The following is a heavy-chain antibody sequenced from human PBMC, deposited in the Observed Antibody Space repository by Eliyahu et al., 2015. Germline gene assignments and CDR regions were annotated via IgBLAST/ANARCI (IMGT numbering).Heavy chain of an antibody. V-gene: IGHV3-30*03. CDR1: GFTFSTYG. J-gene: IGHJ6*01. CDR3: ARDSDNGYSLFGIDV. Sequence: QAQLVESGGGVVQPGKSLRLSCAASGFTFSTYGMHWVRXAPDKGLEWVAVVSXDXXNTYYADSVKGXFTIXRDKTKNTLFLQMNSLRAEDTATYYCARDSDNGYSLFGIDVWGQGTTVIVSS. CDR2: VSXDXXNT. D-gene: IGHD5-18*01.